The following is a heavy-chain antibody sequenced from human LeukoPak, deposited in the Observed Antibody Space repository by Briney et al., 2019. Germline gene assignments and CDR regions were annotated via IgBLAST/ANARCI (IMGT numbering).Heavy chain of an antibody. Sequence: SETLSLTCTVSGGSISSSSYYWGWIRQPPGKGLGWIGSIYYSGSTYYNPSLKSRVTISVDTSKNQFSLKLSSVTAADTAVYYCASVRSGQLVRLFDYWGQGTLVTVSS. D-gene: IGHD6-13*01. V-gene: IGHV4-39*07. CDR2: IYYSGST. J-gene: IGHJ4*02. CDR3: ASVRSGQLVRLFDY. CDR1: GGSISSSSYY.